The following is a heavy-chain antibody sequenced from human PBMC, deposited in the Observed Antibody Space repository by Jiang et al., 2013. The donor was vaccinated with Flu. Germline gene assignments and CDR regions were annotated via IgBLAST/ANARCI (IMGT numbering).Heavy chain of an antibody. Sequence: SCAASGFIFSEFGMHWVRQAPGKGPEWVALISYDGNNKYYGDSVKGRFTISRDNSKNTLYLQMTSLRSDDTAVYYCAKDAGAAWGPDWFDPWGQGTLVTVSS. D-gene: IGHD3-16*01. CDR2: ISYDGNNK. V-gene: IGHV3-30*18. J-gene: IGHJ5*02. CDR1: GFIFSEFG. CDR3: AKDAGAAWGPDWFDP.